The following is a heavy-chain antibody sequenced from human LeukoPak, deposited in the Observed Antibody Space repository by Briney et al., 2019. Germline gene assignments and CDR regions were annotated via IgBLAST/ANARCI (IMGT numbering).Heavy chain of an antibody. Sequence: KPSETLSLTCAVYGGSFSGYYWSWIRQPPGKGLEWIGELNHSGSTNYNPPLKSRVTISVDTSKNQFSLKLSSVTAADTAVYYCARMYYDYVWGSYRSLDYWGQGTLVTVSS. CDR3: ARMYYDYVWGSYRSLDY. D-gene: IGHD3-16*02. CDR2: LNHSGST. CDR1: GGSFSGYY. J-gene: IGHJ4*02. V-gene: IGHV4-34*01.